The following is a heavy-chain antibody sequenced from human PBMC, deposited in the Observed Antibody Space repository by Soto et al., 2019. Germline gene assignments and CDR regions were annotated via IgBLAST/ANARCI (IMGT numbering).Heavy chain of an antibody. J-gene: IGHJ4*02. CDR2: IYYSGST. CDR3: ARLGLGNYYFDY. Sequence: SETLSLTCTVSGGSISSYYWSWIRQPPGKGLEWIGYIYYSGSTNYNPSLESRVTISVDTSKNQFSLKLSSVTAADTAVYYCARLGLGNYYFDYWGQGTLVTVSS. D-gene: IGHD3-9*01. V-gene: IGHV4-59*08. CDR1: GGSISSYY.